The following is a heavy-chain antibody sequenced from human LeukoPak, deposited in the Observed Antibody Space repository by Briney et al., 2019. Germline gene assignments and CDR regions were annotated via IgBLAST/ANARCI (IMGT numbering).Heavy chain of an antibody. J-gene: IGHJ4*02. CDR1: GFTFSSYG. D-gene: IGHD3-22*01. CDR3: AKDLDYFMIVAGFDY. CDR2: ISYDGSNK. V-gene: IGHV3-30*18. Sequence: GGSLRLSCAASGFTFSSYGMHWVRQAPGKGLEWVAVISYDGSNKYYADSVKGRFTISRDNSKNTLYPQMNSLRAEDTAVYYCAKDLDYFMIVAGFDYWGQGTLVTVSS.